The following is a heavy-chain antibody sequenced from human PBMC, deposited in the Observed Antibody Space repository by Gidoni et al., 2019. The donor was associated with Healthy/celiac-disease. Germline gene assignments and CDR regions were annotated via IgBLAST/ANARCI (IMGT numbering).Heavy chain of an antibody. Sequence: EVQLLESGGGLVQPGGSLRLSCAASVFTFSSYAMSWVRQAPGKGLEGVSGSSGSGGSTYYADSVKGRFTISRDNSKNTLYLQMNSLRAEDTAVYYCAKGSSGSYSVLDYWGQGTLVTVSS. CDR1: VFTFSSYA. D-gene: IGHD1-26*01. V-gene: IGHV3-23*01. J-gene: IGHJ4*02. CDR3: AKGSSGSYSVLDY. CDR2: SSGSGGST.